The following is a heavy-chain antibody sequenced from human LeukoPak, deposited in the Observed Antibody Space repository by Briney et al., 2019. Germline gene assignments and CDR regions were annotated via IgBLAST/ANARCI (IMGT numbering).Heavy chain of an antibody. CDR1: GFTFDDYA. CDR2: ISGSGGST. Sequence: GGSLRLSCAASGFTFDDYAIHWVRQAPGKGLEWVSGISGSGGSTYYADSVKGRFTISRDNSKNTLYLQMNSLRAEDTAVYYCAKGTPGIAVAGTGYFQHWGQGTLVTVSS. J-gene: IGHJ1*01. V-gene: IGHV3-23*01. CDR3: AKGTPGIAVAGTGYFQH. D-gene: IGHD6-19*01.